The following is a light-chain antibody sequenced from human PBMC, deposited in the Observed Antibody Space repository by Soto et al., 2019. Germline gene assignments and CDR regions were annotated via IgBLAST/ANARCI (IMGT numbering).Light chain of an antibody. Sequence: EIVMTQSPATLSASPGERATLSCRASQSVSNNLAWYHQKPRQAPRLLIYGASTRATGIPARFSGSGSGTEFTLTISRLQPEDFAVYYCQQYNNWWTFGQGTKVEIK. CDR1: QSVSNN. CDR3: QQYNNWWT. CDR2: GAS. J-gene: IGKJ1*01. V-gene: IGKV3-15*01.